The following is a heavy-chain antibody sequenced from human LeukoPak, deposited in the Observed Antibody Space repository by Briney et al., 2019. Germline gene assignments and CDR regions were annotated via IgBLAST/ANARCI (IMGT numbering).Heavy chain of an antibody. CDR2: ISYDGSNK. CDR3: AKTLWGPRSCPDY. D-gene: IGHD3-16*01. J-gene: IGHJ4*02. V-gene: IGHV3-30*18. CDR1: EFTFSSYE. Sequence: GGSLRLSCAASEFTFSSYEMTWVRQAPGKGLEWVAVISYDGSNKYYADSVKGRFTISRDNSKNTLYLQINSLRAEDTAVYYCAKTLWGPRSCPDYWGQGTLVTVSS.